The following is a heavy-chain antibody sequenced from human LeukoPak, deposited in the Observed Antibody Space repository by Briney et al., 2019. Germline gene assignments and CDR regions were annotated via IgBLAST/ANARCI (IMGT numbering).Heavy chain of an antibody. CDR3: ARDPGYGNMDV. V-gene: IGHV3-53*01. J-gene: IGHJ6*02. Sequence: GSLGLSCAASGFNGSSNYMSWGRQASGKGLEWVSVIYSGGSTYYADSVKGRFTISRDNSKNTLYLQMNSLRAEDTAVYYCARDPGYGNMDVWGQGTTVTVSS. CDR1: GFNGSSNY. CDR2: IYSGGST. D-gene: IGHD5-18*01.